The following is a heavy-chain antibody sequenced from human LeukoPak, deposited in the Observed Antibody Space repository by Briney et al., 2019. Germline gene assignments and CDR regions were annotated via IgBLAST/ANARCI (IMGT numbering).Heavy chain of an antibody. J-gene: IGHJ4*02. CDR3: ARGGGFLVGASSYTLS. Sequence: SETLSLTCAVYGGSFSGYYWSWIRQPPGKVLEWIGEINHSGSTNYNPSLKSRVTISVDTSKNQFSLKLSSVTAADTAVYYCARGGGFLVGASSYTLSWGQGTLVTVSS. D-gene: IGHD1-26*01. CDR1: GGSFSGYY. CDR2: INHSGST. V-gene: IGHV4-34*01.